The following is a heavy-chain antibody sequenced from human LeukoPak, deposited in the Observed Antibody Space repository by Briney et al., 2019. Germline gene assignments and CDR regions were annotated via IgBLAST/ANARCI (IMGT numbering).Heavy chain of an antibody. V-gene: IGHV3-30*02. D-gene: IGHD1-1*01. CDR1: GFTFSSYG. J-gene: IGHJ6*03. CDR3: AKEYGYDYNYFYSMDV. CDR2: IRYDGSNK. Sequence: PGGSLRLSCAASGFTFSSYGMHWVRQAPGKGLEWVASIRYDGSNKYHAGSVKGRFTISRDNSKNTVDLQMNSLRPEDTAVYFCAKEYGYDYNYFYSMDVWGKGTTVTISS.